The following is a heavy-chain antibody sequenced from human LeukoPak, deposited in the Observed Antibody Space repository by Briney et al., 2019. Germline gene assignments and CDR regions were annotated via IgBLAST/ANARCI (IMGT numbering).Heavy chain of an antibody. CDR2: IIPIFGTA. J-gene: IGHJ4*02. Sequence: SVKVSCKASGGTFSSYAISWVRQAPGQGLEWMGGIIPIFGTANYGQKFQGRVTITADESTSTAYMELSSLRSEDTAVYYCARNSQYSSGWYYFDYWGQGTLVTVSS. V-gene: IGHV1-69*13. D-gene: IGHD6-19*01. CDR3: ARNSQYSSGWYYFDY. CDR1: GGTFSSYA.